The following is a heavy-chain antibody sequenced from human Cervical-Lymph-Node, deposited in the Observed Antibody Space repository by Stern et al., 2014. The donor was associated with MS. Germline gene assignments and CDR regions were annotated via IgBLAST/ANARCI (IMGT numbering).Heavy chain of an antibody. J-gene: IGHJ4*02. CDR3: ARGDSEAPIYYFDY. V-gene: IGHV1-69*01. D-gene: IGHD2-21*01. CDR1: GGTFSNYA. Sequence: QLVQSGAEVKKPGSSVKVSCKTSGGTFSNYAISWVRQAPGQGLEWMGGITPIFYATNYAQKFQGRITITADESTRTAYMELSSLRSDDTAMYYCARGDSEAPIYYFDYWGQGTLVTVSS. CDR2: ITPIFYAT.